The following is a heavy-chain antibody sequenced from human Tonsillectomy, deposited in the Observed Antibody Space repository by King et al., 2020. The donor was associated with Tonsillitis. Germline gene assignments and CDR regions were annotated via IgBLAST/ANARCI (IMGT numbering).Heavy chain of an antibody. Sequence: VQLVESGGGLVKPGGSLTLSCVASGLTFSNAWMTWVRQAPGKGLEWVGRIKSKTDGGTTDYAAXVQGRFXISRDDSKNTLFLQMXTLTTADTAVSYCTTXDXATGAFDIWGQGXMVTVSS. CDR2: IKSKTDGGTT. CDR3: TTXDXATGAFDI. V-gene: IGHV3-15*01. J-gene: IGHJ3*02. CDR1: GLTFSNAW.